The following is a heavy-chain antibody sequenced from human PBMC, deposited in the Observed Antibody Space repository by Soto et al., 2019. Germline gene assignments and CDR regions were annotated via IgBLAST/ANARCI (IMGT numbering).Heavy chain of an antibody. D-gene: IGHD2-8*02. CDR3: ARHEGWTGPDQ. Sequence: PSETLSLTCAVSGASIGSGGWWSWVRQPPGKGLEWIAEIFHDGNTNYSPSLKSRVTISVDKSQNQFSLNVYSVTAADTAVYYCARHEGWTGPDQWGQGTVVTVSS. V-gene: IGHV4-4*02. CDR1: GASIGSGGW. J-gene: IGHJ5*02. CDR2: IFHDGNT.